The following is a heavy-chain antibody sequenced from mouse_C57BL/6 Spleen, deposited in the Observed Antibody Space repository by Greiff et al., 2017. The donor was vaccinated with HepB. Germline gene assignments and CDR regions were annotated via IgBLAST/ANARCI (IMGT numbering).Heavy chain of an antibody. CDR2: IYPGDGDT. V-gene: IGHV1-82*01. CDR1: GYAFSSSW. CDR3: ARPGRGLLREGFDY. Sequence: QVQLKQSGPELVKPGASVKISCKASGYAFSSSWMNWVKQRPGKGLEWIGRIYPGDGDTNYNGKFKGKATLTADKSSSTAYMQLSSLTSEDSAVYFCARPGRGLLREGFDYWGQGTTLTVSS. D-gene: IGHD2-3*01. J-gene: IGHJ2*01.